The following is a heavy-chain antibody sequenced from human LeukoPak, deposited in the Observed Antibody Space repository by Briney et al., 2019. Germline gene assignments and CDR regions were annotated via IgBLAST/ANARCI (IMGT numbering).Heavy chain of an antibody. CDR3: ARVSFTMVRGVISDAFDI. Sequence: ASVKVSCKASGGTFSSYAISWVRQAPGQGLEWMGGIIPIFGTANYAQKFQGRVTMTRNTSISTAYMELSSLRSEDTAVYYCARVSFTMVRGVISDAFDIWGQGTMVTVSS. CDR1: GGTFSSYA. D-gene: IGHD3-10*01. CDR2: IIPIFGTA. V-gene: IGHV1-69*05. J-gene: IGHJ3*02.